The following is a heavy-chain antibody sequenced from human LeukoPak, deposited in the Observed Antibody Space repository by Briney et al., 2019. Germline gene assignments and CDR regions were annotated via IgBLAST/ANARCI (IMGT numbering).Heavy chain of an antibody. V-gene: IGHV3-7*01. CDR3: ARARTSTSSAGSCYSN. D-gene: IGHD2-15*01. J-gene: IGHJ4*02. Sequence: GGSLRLSCAASGFTFSNYWMTWVRQAPGKGLEWVANIKQDESERYYVDSVKGRFTNSRDNAQNSLYLQMNSLRVEDTAVYYCARARTSTSSAGSCYSNWGQGNLVTVSS. CDR2: IKQDESER. CDR1: GFTFSNYW.